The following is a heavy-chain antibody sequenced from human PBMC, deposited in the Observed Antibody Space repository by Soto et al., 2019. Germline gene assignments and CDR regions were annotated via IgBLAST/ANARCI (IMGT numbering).Heavy chain of an antibody. V-gene: IGHV4-59*08. D-gene: IGHD3-3*01. CDR2: IYYSGST. Sequence: PSETLSLTCTVSGGSISSYYWSWIRQPPGKGLEWIGYIYYSGSTNYNPSLKSRVTISVDASKNQFSLKLSSVTAADTAVYYCARQRFLELDYFDYWGQGTLVTVSS. CDR3: ARQRFLELDYFDY. CDR1: GGSISSYY. J-gene: IGHJ4*02.